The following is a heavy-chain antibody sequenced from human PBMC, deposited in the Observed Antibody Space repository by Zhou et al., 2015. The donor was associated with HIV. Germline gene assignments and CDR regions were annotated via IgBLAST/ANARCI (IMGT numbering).Heavy chain of an antibody. D-gene: IGHD2-21*02. CDR3: ARAYCGGDCRAGFDP. J-gene: IGHJ5*02. CDR1: GYTFTSYY. Sequence: QVQLVQSGAEVKKPGASVKVSCKASGYTFTSYYMHWVRQAPGQGLEWMGIINPSGGSTSYAQKFQGRVTMTRDTSTSTVYMELSSLRSEDTAVYYCARAYCGGDCRAGFDPVGPGNPGHRLL. CDR2: INPSGGST. V-gene: IGHV1-46*01.